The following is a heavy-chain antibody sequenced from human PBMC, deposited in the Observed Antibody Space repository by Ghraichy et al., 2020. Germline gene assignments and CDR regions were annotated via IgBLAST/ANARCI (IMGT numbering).Heavy chain of an antibody. CDR1: GFTFSSNA. V-gene: IGHV3-23*01. CDR3: AKDGSGGVSGYLDY. D-gene: IGHD1-26*01. Sequence: GGSLRLSCAASGFTFSSNAMSWVRQAPGKGLEWVSAISGSGDYTYYGDSVKGRFTISRDNSKNTLYLQMDSLRAEDTAVYYCAKDGSGGVSGYLDYWGQGTLVTVSS. CDR2: ISGSGDYT. J-gene: IGHJ4*02.